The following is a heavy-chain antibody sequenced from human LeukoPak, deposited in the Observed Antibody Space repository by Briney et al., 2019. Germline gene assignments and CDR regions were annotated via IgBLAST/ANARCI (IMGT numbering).Heavy chain of an antibody. V-gene: IGHV3-23*01. CDR1: GFTFTTYS. D-gene: IGHD3-10*01. CDR2: ISGSGGST. Sequence: PGGSLRLSCVASGFTFTTYSMNWVRLAPGKGLEWVSAISGSGGSTYYADSVKGRFTISRDNSKNTLYLQMNSLRAEDTAVYYCAKDGYDAGVWFGEFLYYFDYWGQGTLVTVSS. J-gene: IGHJ4*02. CDR3: AKDGYDAGVWFGEFLYYFDY.